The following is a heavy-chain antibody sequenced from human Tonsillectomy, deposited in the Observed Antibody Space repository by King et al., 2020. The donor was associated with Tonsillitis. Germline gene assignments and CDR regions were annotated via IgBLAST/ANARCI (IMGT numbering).Heavy chain of an antibody. CDR3: ASSRRGYYDILRDFDY. J-gene: IGHJ4*02. V-gene: IGHV3-21*01. D-gene: IGHD3-9*01. CDR1: GFTFSRYS. Sequence: VQLVESGGGLVKPGGSLRLSCGASGFTFSRYSMNWVRQAPGKGLEWVSSVTSGSTYMFYADSVKGRFTISRDDARNSLYLQMDSLRAEDTAVFYCASSRRGYYDILRDFDYWGPGTLVTVSS. CDR2: VTSGSTYM.